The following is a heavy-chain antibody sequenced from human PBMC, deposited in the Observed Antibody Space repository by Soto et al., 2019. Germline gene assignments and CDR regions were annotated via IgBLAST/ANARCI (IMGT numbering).Heavy chain of an antibody. J-gene: IGHJ6*02. Sequence: QVQLVQSGAEVKKPGASVKVSCKASGYTFTSYDINWVRQATGQGLVWMGWMNPNRGNTGYAQKFQGRVTMTRNTTIRTAYMELRSVRSEYTAVYYCARASTWYYYSYGMDDWGQGTTVTVSS. CDR2: MNPNRGNT. CDR1: GYTFTSYD. V-gene: IGHV1-8*01. CDR3: ARASTWYYYSYGMDD. D-gene: IGHD3-16*01.